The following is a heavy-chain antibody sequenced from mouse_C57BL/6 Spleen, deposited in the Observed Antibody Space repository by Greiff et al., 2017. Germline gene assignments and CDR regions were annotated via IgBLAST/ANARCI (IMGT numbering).Heavy chain of an antibody. CDR1: GFTFSSYG. CDR2: ISSGGSYT. CDR3: ARQRGSNFDY. D-gene: IGHD1-1*01. J-gene: IGHJ2*01. Sequence: VQLKESGGDLVKPGGSLKLSCAASGFTFSSYGMSWVRQTPDKRLEWVATISSGGSYTYYPDSVKGRFTISRDNAKNTLYLQMSSLKSEDTAMFYCARQRGSNFDYWGQGTTLTVSS. V-gene: IGHV5-6*01.